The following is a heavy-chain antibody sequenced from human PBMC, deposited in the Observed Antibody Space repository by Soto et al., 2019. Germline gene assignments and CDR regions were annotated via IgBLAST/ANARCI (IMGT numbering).Heavy chain of an antibody. CDR1: GDSVTSVSDY. D-gene: IGHD3-10*01. J-gene: IGHJ6*02. V-gene: IGHV4-61*01. CDR3: ARGVGFGYYYYHMDL. CDR2: IYYSGSA. Sequence: ETLSLTCTVSGDSVTSVSDYWSWIRQPPGKGLEWIGYIYYSGSADCNPSLGSRVTISIDTSKNQFSLKLTSVTAADTAVYYCARGVGFGYYYYHMDLWGQGTTVTVSS.